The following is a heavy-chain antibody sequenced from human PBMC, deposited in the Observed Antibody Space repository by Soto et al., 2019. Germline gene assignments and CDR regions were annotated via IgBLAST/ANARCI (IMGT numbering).Heavy chain of an antibody. J-gene: IGHJ4*02. CDR1: RYTFTSYD. CDR3: AREKKGFDY. CDR2: LNPKSGNP. V-gene: IGHV1-8*01. Sequence: QVQLVQSGAEVKKPGASVKVSCKASRYTFTSYDSNWVRQATGQGLAWIGWLNPKSGNPGYAQKFQGRVTMTRHTSISTASMELSSLRSEDTAVYYCAREKKGFDYWGQGTLVTVSS.